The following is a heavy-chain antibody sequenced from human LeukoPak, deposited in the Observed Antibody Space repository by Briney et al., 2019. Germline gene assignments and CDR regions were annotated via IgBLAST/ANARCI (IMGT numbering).Heavy chain of an antibody. CDR2: TRNKANSYTT. CDR3: ASALGYCSSTSCDY. Sequence: GGSLRLSCAASGFTFSDHYMDWVRQAPGKGLEWVGRTRNKANSYTTEYAASVKGRFTISRDDSKNSLYLQMNSLKPEDTAVYYCASALGYCSSTSCDYWGQGTLVTVSS. D-gene: IGHD2-2*01. J-gene: IGHJ4*02. CDR1: GFTFSDHY. V-gene: IGHV3-72*01.